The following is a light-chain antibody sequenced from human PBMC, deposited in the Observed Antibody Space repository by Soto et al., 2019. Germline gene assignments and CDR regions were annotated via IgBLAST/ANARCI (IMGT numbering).Light chain of an antibody. CDR2: GVT. V-gene: IGLV2-8*01. Sequence: QSALTQPPSASGSPGQSVTVSCTGTSSDVGGYTYVSWYQQHPGKDPKPMIYGVTKRPSGVPDRFSGSKSGNTASLTVSGLQADDEADYYCSSYAGSNNSYVFGTGTKVTV. CDR1: SSDVGGYTY. CDR3: SSYAGSNNSYV. J-gene: IGLJ1*01.